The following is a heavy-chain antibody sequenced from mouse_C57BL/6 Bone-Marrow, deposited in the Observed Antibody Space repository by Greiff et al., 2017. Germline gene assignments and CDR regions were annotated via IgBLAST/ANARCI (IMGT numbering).Heavy chain of an antibody. CDR2: IYPRSGNT. J-gene: IGHJ1*03. CDR1: GYTFTSYG. CDR3: AREGSYWYFDV. Sequence: VQLQQSGAELARPGASVKLSCKASGYTFTSYGLSWVKQRTGQGLEWIGEIYPRSGNTYYNEKFKGKATLTADKSSSTAYMELRSLTSEDSAVYFCAREGSYWYFDVWGTGTTVTVSS. V-gene: IGHV1-81*01.